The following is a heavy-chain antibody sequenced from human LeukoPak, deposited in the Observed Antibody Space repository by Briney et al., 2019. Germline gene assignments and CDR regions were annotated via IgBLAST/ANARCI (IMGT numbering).Heavy chain of an antibody. D-gene: IGHD2-15*01. CDR2: MNPNSGNT. V-gene: IGHV1-8*02. CDR1: GYTFTSYD. Sequence: ASVKVSCKASGYTFTSYDINWVRQATGQGLEWMGWMNPNSGNTGYAQKLQGRVTMTTDTSTSTAYMELRSLRSDDTAVYYCARDSAWFDPWGQGTLVTVSS. J-gene: IGHJ5*02. CDR3: ARDSAWFDP.